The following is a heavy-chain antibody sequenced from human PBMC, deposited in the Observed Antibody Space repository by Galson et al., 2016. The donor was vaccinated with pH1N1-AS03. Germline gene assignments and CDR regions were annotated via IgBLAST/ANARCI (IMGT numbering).Heavy chain of an antibody. V-gene: IGHV3-49*03. Sequence: SLRLSCAVSGSPFRDYAVTWFRQAPGKGLEWVGFIRRAGFGAANDYAASVKGRFTISRDDSKRTAYLQMNNLKTQATGVYYCGLENVAFFFAYWGPGTLVTVSS. CDR2: IRRAGFGAAN. CDR1: GSPFRDYA. J-gene: IGHJ4*02. CDR3: GLENVAFFFAY. D-gene: IGHD3/OR15-3a*01.